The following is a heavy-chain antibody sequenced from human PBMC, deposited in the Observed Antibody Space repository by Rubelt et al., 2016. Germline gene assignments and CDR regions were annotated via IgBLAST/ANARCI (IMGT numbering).Heavy chain of an antibody. V-gene: IGHV1-8*01. J-gene: IGHJ6*02. D-gene: IGHD3-3*01. Sequence: QVQLVQSGAEVKKPGASVKVSCKASGYTFTSYDINWVRQATGQGLEWMGWMNPNSGNTGYAQKFQGRVTMTRNTSISAAYMGLSSLRSEDTAVYYCARLSITIFGVVVYYSGMDVWGQGTTVTVSS. CDR2: MNPNSGNT. CDR3: ARLSITIFGVVVYYSGMDV. CDR1: GYTFTSYD.